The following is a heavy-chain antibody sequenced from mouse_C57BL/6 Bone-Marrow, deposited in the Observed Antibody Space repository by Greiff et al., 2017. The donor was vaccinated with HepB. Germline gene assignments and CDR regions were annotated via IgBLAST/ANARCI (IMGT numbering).Heavy chain of an antibody. CDR2: INPNNGGT. V-gene: IGHV1-26*01. CDR1: GYTFTDYY. Sequence: EVQLQQSGPELVKPGASVKISCKASGYTFTDYYMNWVKQSHGKSLEWIGDINPNNGGTSYNQKFKGKATLTVDKSSSTAYMELRSLTSEDSAVYYCASEGGAGFAYWGQGTLVTVSA. J-gene: IGHJ3*01. CDR3: ASEGGAGFAY. D-gene: IGHD1-1*02.